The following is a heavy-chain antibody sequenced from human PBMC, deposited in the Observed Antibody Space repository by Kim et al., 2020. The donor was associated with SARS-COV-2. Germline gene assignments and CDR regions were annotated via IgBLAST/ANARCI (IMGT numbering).Heavy chain of an antibody. CDR3: ARDSYGWFKGSERVYYFDY. D-gene: IGHD3-10*01. J-gene: IGHJ4*02. CDR2: INPSGGST. Sequence: ASVKVSCKASGYTFTSYYMHWVRQAPGQGLEWMGIINPSGGSTSYAQKFQGRVTMTRDTSTSTVYMELSSLRSEDTAVYYCARDSYGWFKGSERVYYFDYWGQGTLVTVSS. V-gene: IGHV1-46*01. CDR1: GYTFTSYY.